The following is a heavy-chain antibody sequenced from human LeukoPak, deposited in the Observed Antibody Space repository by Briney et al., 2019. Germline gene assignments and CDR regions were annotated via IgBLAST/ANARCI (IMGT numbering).Heavy chain of an antibody. CDR1: GGSISSSKYY. CDR2: INHSGST. CDR3: ARRRVGATSFDY. D-gene: IGHD1-26*01. J-gene: IGHJ4*02. Sequence: PSETLSLTCTVSGGSISSSKYYWGWIRQPPGKGLEWIGEINHSGSTNYNPSLKSRVTISVDTSKNQFSLKLSSVTAADTAVYYCARRRVGATSFDYWGQGTLVTVSS. V-gene: IGHV4-39*07.